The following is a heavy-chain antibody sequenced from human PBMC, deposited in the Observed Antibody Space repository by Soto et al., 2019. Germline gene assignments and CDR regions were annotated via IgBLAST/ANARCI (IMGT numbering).Heavy chain of an antibody. V-gene: IGHV3-21*01. D-gene: IGHD1-26*01. CDR2: ISSSSSYI. CDR3: ARDRWELTIYYYYYGMDV. CDR1: GFTFSSYS. Sequence: PGGSLRLSCAASGFTFSSYSMNWVRQAPGKGLEWVSSISSSSSYIYYADSVKGRFTISRDNAKNSLYLQMNSLRAEDTAVYYCARDRWELTIYYYYYGMDVWGQGTTVTVSS. J-gene: IGHJ6*02.